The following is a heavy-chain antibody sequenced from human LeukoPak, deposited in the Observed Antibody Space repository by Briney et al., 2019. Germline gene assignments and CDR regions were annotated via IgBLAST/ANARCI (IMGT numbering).Heavy chain of an antibody. J-gene: IGHJ4*02. V-gene: IGHV4-39*01. CDR3: AKSGGYGLIDY. CDR2: IYSSGST. Sequence: SETLSLTCAVSGASVSGSNYYWGWIRQPPGKGLEWIGNIYSSGSTYYNASLQSRVTISIDTSKNQFSPRLNSVTAADTAMYYCAKSGGYGLIDYWGQGTRVTVSS. CDR1: GASVSGSNYY. D-gene: IGHD1-26*01.